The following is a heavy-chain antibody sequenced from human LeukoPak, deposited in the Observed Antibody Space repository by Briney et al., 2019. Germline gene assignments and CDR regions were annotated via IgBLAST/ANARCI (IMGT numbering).Heavy chain of an antibody. CDR3: ARANPHCTNGVCYTNYYYYGMDV. CDR2: INAGNGNT. Sequence: GASVKVSCKASGYTFTSYAMHWVRQAPGQRLEWMGWINAGNGNTKYSQKFQGRVTITADESTSTAYMELSSLRSEDTAVYYCARANPHCTNGVCYTNYYYYGMDVWGQGTTVTVSS. V-gene: IGHV1-3*01. J-gene: IGHJ6*02. CDR1: GYTFTSYA. D-gene: IGHD2-8*01.